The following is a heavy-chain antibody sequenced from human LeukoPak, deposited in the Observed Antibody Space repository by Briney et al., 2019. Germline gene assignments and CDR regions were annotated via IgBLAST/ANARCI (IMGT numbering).Heavy chain of an antibody. CDR1: GGSISSYY. CDR3: ARGTTYGGNNL. V-gene: IGHV4-59*01. CDR2: IYYSGST. D-gene: IGHD4-23*01. Sequence: SETLSLTCTVSGGSISSYYWGWIRQPPGKGLEWIGYIYYSGSTNYNPSLKSRVTISVDTSKNQFSLELSSVTAADTAVYYCARGTTYGGNNLWGQGTLVTVSS. J-gene: IGHJ5*02.